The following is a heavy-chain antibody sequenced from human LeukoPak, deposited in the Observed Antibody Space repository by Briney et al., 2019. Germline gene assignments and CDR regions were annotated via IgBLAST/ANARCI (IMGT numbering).Heavy chain of an antibody. D-gene: IGHD6-19*01. J-gene: IGHJ4*02. V-gene: IGHV3-48*01. CDR2: ISSSSSTI. CDR3: AREIAVAGNPSDY. Sequence: PGGSLRLSCAASGFTFSSYSMNWVRQAPGKGLEWVSYISSSSSTIYYADSVKGRFTISRDNAKNSLYLQMNSLRAEDTAVYYCAREIAVAGNPSDYWGRGTLVTVSS. CDR1: GFTFSSYS.